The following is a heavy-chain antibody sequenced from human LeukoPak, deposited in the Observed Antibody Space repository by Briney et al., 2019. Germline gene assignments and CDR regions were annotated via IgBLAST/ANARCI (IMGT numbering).Heavy chain of an antibody. CDR3: ARDPEPSYCSSTSCYDY. CDR2: IIPIFGTA. V-gene: IGHV1-69*01. Sequence: GSSVKVSCKASGGTFSSYAISWVRQAPGQGLKWMGGIIPIFGTANYAQKFQGRVTITADESTSTAYMELSSLRSEDTAVYYCARDPEPSYCSSTSCYDYWGQGTLVTVSS. CDR1: GGTFSSYA. J-gene: IGHJ4*02. D-gene: IGHD2-2*01.